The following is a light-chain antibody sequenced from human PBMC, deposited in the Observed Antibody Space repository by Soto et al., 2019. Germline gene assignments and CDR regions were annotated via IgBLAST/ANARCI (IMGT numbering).Light chain of an antibody. CDR3: QQYQGFPFT. Sequence: DIQMTQSPSTLSASVGDRVIITCRASQYINTWLAWYQQKPGRAPKLLIYSASSLESGVPSRFSGSGSGSEFTLTISSLQSDDFATYYCQQYQGFPFTFGQGTKLEIK. CDR1: QYINTW. V-gene: IGKV1-5*03. J-gene: IGKJ2*01. CDR2: SAS.